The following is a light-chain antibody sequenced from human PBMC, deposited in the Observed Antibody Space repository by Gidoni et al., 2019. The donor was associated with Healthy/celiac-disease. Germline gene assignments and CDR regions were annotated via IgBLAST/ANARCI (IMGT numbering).Light chain of an antibody. V-gene: IGKV3-11*01. CDR1: QSVSSY. J-gene: IGKJ1*01. Sequence: EIVLTQSPATLSLSPGERATLSCRASQSVSSYLAWYQQKPGQAPRLLIYDASNRATGIPARFSGIGSGTDFTLTISSLEPEDFAVYYCQQRSNWPSWTSGQGTKVEIK. CDR3: QQRSNWPSWT. CDR2: DAS.